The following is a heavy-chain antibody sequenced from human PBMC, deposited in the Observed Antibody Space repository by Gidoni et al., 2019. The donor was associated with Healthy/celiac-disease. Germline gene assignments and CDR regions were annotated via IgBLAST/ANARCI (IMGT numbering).Heavy chain of an antibody. CDR3: AKEAVPAAIGYYGMDV. D-gene: IGHD2-2*01. J-gene: IGHJ6*02. V-gene: IGHV3-30*18. Sequence: QVQLVASGGGVVQPGRSLRLSCAASGFTFSSYGMHWVRQAPGKGLEWVAVISYYGSNKYYADSVKGRFTISRDNSKNTLYLQMNSLRAEDTAVYYCAKEAVPAAIGYYGMDVWGQGTTVTVSS. CDR2: ISYYGSNK. CDR1: GFTFSSYG.